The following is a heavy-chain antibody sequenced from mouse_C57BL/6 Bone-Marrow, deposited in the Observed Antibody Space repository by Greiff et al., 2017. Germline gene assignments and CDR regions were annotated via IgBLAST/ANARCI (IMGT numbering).Heavy chain of an antibody. CDR3: ARGDGYYVRYAMDY. D-gene: IGHD2-3*01. CDR2: IDPSDSET. Sequence: QVQLQQPGAELVRPGSSVKLSCKASGYTFTSYWMHWVKRRPIQGLEWIGNIDPSDSETHYNQKFKDKATLTVDKSSSTAYMQLSSLTSEDSAVYYCARGDGYYVRYAMDYWGQGTSVTVSS. J-gene: IGHJ4*01. V-gene: IGHV1-52*01. CDR1: GYTFTSYW.